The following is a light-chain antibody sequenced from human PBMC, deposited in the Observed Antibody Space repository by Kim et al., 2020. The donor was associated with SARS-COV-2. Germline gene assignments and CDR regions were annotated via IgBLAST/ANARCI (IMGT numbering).Light chain of an antibody. Sequence: SPGDRAILSCRASQTIGISLGWYQHKLGQAPRLLIYDAANRAAGIPDRFSGGGSGTDFTLTISSLEPEDFAIYYCQQRNNWPPAVTFGGGTKLEIK. J-gene: IGKJ4*01. CDR1: QTIGIS. CDR3: QQRNNWPPAVT. V-gene: IGKV3-11*01. CDR2: DAA.